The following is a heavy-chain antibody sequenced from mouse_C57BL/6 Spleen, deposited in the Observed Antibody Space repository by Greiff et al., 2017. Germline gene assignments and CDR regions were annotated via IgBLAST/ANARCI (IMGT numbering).Heavy chain of an antibody. J-gene: IGHJ2*01. D-gene: IGHD3-1*01. CDR2: INPNNGGT. CDR3: ARSSYGYFDY. Sequence: EVQLQQSGPELVKPGASVKIPCKASGYTFTDYNMDWVKQSHGKSLEWIGDINPNNGGTTYNQKFKGKATLTVDKSSSTAYMELRSLTSEDTAVYYWARSSYGYFDYWGQGTTLTVSA. V-gene: IGHV1-18*01. CDR1: GYTFTDYN.